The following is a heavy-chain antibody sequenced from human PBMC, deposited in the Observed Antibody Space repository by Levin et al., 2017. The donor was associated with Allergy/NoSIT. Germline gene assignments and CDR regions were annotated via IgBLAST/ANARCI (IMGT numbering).Heavy chain of an antibody. V-gene: IGHV3-49*03. CDR3: AKNTNWIDY. CDR1: GFTFGDHG. CDR2: IRSKAYGGTT. Sequence: GGSLRLSCAASGFTFGDHGMSWFRQAPGKGLEWVGLIRSKAYGGTTDYAASVKGRFTISTDDSKGIAYLQMNSLKTEETAMYYCAKNTNWIDYWGQGTLVTVSS. D-gene: IGHD2-8*01. J-gene: IGHJ4*02.